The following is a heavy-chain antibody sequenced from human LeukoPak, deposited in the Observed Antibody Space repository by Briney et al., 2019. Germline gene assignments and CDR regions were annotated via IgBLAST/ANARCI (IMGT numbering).Heavy chain of an antibody. Sequence: GGSLRLSCAASGIIFTYAWMSWVRQAPGKGLEWVSAISGSDDSTYYADSVKGRFTISRDNSKNTLYLQMNSLRAEDTAVYYCAKGRVADSWGQGTLVTVSS. CDR2: ISGSDDST. V-gene: IGHV3-23*01. CDR3: AKGRVADS. D-gene: IGHD2-15*01. CDR1: GIIFTYAW. J-gene: IGHJ5*01.